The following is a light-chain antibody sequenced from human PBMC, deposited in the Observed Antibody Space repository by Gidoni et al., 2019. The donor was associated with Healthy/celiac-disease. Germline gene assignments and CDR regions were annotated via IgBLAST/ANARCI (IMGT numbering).Light chain of an antibody. CDR2: EDN. V-gene: IGLV6-57*02. Sequence: NFMLTQPHSVSDSPGKTVTISYTGSSGSIASNYVQWYQQRPGSAPTTVIYEDNQRPSGVPDRFSGSIDSSSNSASLTISGLKTEDEADYYCQSYDSSNRGVFGGGTKLTVL. CDR3: QSYDSSNRGV. J-gene: IGLJ3*02. CDR1: SGSIASNY.